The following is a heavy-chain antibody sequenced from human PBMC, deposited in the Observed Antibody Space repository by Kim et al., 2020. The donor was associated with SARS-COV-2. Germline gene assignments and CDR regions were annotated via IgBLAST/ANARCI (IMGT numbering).Heavy chain of an antibody. J-gene: IGHJ4*02. D-gene: IGHD1-26*01. CDR3: AREYSGSYNY. V-gene: IGHV4-39*07. CDR2: TT. Sequence: TTYYNPSLKSRVTISVDTSKNQFSLKLSSVTAADTAVYYCAREYSGSYNYWGQGTLVTVSS.